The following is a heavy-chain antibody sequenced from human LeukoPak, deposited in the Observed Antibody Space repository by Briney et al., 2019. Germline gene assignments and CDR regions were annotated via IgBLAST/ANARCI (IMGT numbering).Heavy chain of an antibody. V-gene: IGHV6-1*01. Sequence: SQTLSLTCGISGDTVPSNSAAWSWIRQSPSRGLEWLGRTYYRSKWFNDYAMSVKGRMTINPDTSKNQFSLQLNSVTPEDTAVYYCARDLHELELYYFDSWGQGTLVIVSS. D-gene: IGHD1-7*01. CDR3: ARDLHELELYYFDS. CDR2: TYYRSKWFN. J-gene: IGHJ4*02. CDR1: GDTVPSNSAA.